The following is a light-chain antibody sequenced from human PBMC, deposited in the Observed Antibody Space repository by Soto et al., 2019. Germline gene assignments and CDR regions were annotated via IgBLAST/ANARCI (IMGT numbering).Light chain of an antibody. CDR1: QSISSY. CDR2: AAS. J-gene: IGKJ2*01. CDR3: QQSYSAPVT. Sequence: DIQMTQSPSSLSASIGDRVTITCRASQSISSYLTWFQQKPGEAPKLLIQAASSLQSGVPSRFSGSGSGTDFPLAINSLQPAECSVYYCQQSYSAPVTFGQGTKL. V-gene: IGKV1-39*01.